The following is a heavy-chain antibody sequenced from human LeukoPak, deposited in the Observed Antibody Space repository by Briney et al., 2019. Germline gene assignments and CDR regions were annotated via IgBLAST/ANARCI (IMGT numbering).Heavy chain of an antibody. Sequence: GGSLSLSCAASGFTFSSYEMNWVRQAPGKGLEWVGRIRSKANSYATAYAASVKGRFTISRDDSKNTAYLQMNSLKTEDTAVYYCTRPGTGTRSYMDVWGKGTTVTVSS. CDR3: TRPGTGTRSYMDV. J-gene: IGHJ6*03. CDR1: GFTFSSYE. CDR2: IRSKANSYAT. D-gene: IGHD1-7*01. V-gene: IGHV3-73*01.